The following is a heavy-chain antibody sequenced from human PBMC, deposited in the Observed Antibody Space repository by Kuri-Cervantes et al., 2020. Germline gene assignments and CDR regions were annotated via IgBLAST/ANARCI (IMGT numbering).Heavy chain of an antibody. CDR3: AREGLSHCNSTNCYSSHAFDI. CDR1: GFTFSSYG. CDR2: IWYDGSNK. V-gene: IGHV3-33*01. Sequence: GESLKISCAASGFTFSSYGMHWVRQAPGKGLEWVAVIWYDGSNKYYADSVKGRFTISRDNSKNTLYLQMNSLRAEDTAVYYCAREGLSHCNSTNCYSSHAFDIWGQGTMVTVSS. D-gene: IGHD2-2*01. J-gene: IGHJ3*02.